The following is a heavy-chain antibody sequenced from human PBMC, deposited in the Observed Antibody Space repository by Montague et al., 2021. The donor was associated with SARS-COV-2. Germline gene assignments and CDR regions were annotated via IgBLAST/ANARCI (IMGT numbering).Heavy chain of an antibody. CDR2: VRQSGST. D-gene: IGHD3-10*01. Sequence: SETLSLTCSVSGYSVNSGYYWAWIRQPPGKGLEWIGSVRQSGSTYFTPSLASRVSMSVDTSKNQFSLTLTSVTAADTALYYCARVGVYGGRIYYYFYGLDDRGQGTAVTVSS. CDR1: GYSVNSGYY. V-gene: IGHV4-38-2*02. CDR3: ARVGVYGGRIYYYFYGLDD. J-gene: IGHJ6*02.